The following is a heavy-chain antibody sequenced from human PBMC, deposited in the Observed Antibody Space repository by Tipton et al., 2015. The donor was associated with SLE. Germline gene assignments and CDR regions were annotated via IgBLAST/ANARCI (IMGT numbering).Heavy chain of an antibody. D-gene: IGHD5-18*01. V-gene: IGHV4-4*07. CDR1: GGSISSYY. Sequence: TLSLTCTVSGGSISSYYWSWIRQPAGKGLEWIGRIYTSGSTNYNPSLKSRVTISVDTSKNQFSLKLSSVTAADTAVYYCARGWYSYGAFDYWGQGTLVTVSS. CDR3: ARGWYSYGAFDY. J-gene: IGHJ4*02. CDR2: IYTSGST.